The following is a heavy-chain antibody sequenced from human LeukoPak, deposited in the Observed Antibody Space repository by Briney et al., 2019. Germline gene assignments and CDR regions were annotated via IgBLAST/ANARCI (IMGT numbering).Heavy chain of an antibody. CDR1: GFTFSSYA. CDR3: ARAGLVLRIYYYYMDV. V-gene: IGHV3-30*01. CDR2: ISYDGSNK. J-gene: IGHJ6*03. Sequence: PGGSLRLSCAASGFTFSSYAMHWVRQAPGKGLEWEAVISYDGSNKYYADSVKGRFTISRDNSKNTLYLQMNSLRAEDTAVYYCARAGLVLRIYYYYMDVWGKGTTVAVSS. D-gene: IGHD6-6*01.